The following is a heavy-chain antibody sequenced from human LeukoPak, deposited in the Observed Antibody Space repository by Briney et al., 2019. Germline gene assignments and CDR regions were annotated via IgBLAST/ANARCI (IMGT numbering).Heavy chain of an antibody. CDR3: ARGDSLGATMTDFDY. J-gene: IGHJ4*02. D-gene: IGHD1-26*01. CDR1: GFTVSSNY. CDR2: ISYDGSNK. V-gene: IGHV3-30-3*01. Sequence: PGGSLRLSCAASGFTVSSNYMSWVRQAPGKGLEWVAVISYDGSNKYYADSVKGRFTISRDNSKNTLYLQMNSLRAEDTAAYYCARGDSLGATMTDFDYWGQGTLVTVSS.